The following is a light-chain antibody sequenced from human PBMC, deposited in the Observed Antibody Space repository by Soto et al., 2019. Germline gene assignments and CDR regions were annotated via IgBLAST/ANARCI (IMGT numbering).Light chain of an antibody. CDR1: ESVSTN. CDR2: AAS. J-gene: IGKJ1*01. Sequence: EIEMTQSPATLSLAPGERITLYCRASESVSTNLAWYQQKAGQAPGXXXYAASTRATGIPARFSGSGSGTECTLTISSLKYEDFAVYYCQQYNNWTRTFGQGTKVDIK. CDR3: QQYNNWTRT. V-gene: IGKV3-15*01.